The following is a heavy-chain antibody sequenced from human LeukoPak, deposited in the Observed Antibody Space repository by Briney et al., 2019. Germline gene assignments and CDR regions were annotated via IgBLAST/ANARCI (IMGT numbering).Heavy chain of an antibody. J-gene: IGHJ4*02. CDR1: GFSFNSYS. D-gene: IGHD6-13*01. CDR3: ARVYSSSWYSGY. V-gene: IGHV3-21*01. Sequence: GRSLRLSCAASGFSFNSYSMNWVRQAPGKGLEWVSSITSSSSYIYYADSVKGRFTISRDNAKNSLYLQMNSLRAEDTAVYYCARVYSSSWYSGYWGQGTLVTVSS. CDR2: ITSSSSYI.